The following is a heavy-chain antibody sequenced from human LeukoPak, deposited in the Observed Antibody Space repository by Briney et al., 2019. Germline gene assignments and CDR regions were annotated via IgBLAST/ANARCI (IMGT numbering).Heavy chain of an antibody. CDR1: GGSISSYY. J-gene: IGHJ6*03. D-gene: IGHD5-18*01. V-gene: IGHV4-59*01. Sequence: SETLSLTCTVSGGSISSYYWSWIRQPPGKGLEWIGYIYYSGSTNYNPSLKSRVTISVDTSKNQFSLKLSSVTAADTAVYYCARAPARGYSYGYYYMDVWGKGTTVTVSS. CDR2: IYYSGST. CDR3: ARAPARGYSYGYYYMDV.